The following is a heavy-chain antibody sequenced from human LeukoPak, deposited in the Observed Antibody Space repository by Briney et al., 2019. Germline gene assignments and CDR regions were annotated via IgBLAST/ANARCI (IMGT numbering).Heavy chain of an antibody. CDR3: AAYYYGSGSSPGFFDP. V-gene: IGHV4-39*01. J-gene: IGHJ5*02. CDR1: GGSISSINYY. D-gene: IGHD3-10*01. CDR2: IYYVGTT. Sequence: SETLSLTCTVSGGSISSINYYWGWIRQAPGRGLECIGNIYYVGTTYYNPSLRSRVTISVDTSKGQFSLKLTSVTAPDTAVYYCAAYYYGSGSSPGFFDPWGHGTLVTVSS.